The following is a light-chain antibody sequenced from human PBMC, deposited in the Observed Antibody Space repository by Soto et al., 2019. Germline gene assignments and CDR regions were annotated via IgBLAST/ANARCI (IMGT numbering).Light chain of an antibody. CDR3: SSFTTSDTYV. CDR2: EVN. J-gene: IGLJ1*01. V-gene: IGLV2-18*04. CDR1: SSENCSYNR. Sequence: QSVLTQPPPLSRSPGQSVTISFTGTSSENCSYNRVSWYQQPPGAAPKLMICEVNNRPSGVPERSSGSKSGNTASLTIFGLQAEDEADYYCSSFTTSDTYVFGTGTKVTVL.